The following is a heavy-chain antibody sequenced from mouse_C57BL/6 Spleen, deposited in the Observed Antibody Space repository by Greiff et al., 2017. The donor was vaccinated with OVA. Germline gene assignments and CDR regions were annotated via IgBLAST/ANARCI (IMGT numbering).Heavy chain of an antibody. CDR1: GFTFSSYA. J-gene: IGHJ3*01. V-gene: IGHV5-4*01. D-gene: IGHD2-3*01. CDR2: ISDGGSYT. Sequence: EVQGVESGGGLVKPGGSLKLSCAASGFTFSSYAMSWVRQTPEKRLEWVATISDGGSYTYYPDNVKGRFTISRDNAKNNLYLQMSHLKSEDTAMYYCARDGGDGAWFAYWGQGTLVTVSA. CDR3: ARDGGDGAWFAY.